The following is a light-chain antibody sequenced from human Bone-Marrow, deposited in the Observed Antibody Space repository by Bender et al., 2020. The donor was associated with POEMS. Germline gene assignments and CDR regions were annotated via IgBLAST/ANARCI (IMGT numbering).Light chain of an antibody. Sequence: LTQSPSVSVAPGQTARITCGGNNIGSKTVHWYQQYPGKAPKLMIYDVSNRPSGVSNRFSGSKSGNTASLTISGLQAEDEADFYCSSYTSTSTVVFGGGTKLTVL. V-gene: IGLV2-14*01. CDR2: DVS. CDR1: NIGSKT. CDR3: SSYTSTSTVV. J-gene: IGLJ2*01.